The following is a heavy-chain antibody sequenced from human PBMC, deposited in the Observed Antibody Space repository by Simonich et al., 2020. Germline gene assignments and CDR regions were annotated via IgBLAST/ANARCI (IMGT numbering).Heavy chain of an antibody. Sequence: QLQLQESGPGLVKPSETLSLTCTVSGGSISSSSYYWGWIRQPPGKGLEWIGSIYYSGNTYYNPSLKSGVPLSLDTSKNQFSLKLSSVTAADTAVYYCARHAGFAFDIWGQGTMVTVSS. CDR1: GGSISSSSYY. CDR2: IYYSGNT. V-gene: IGHV4-39*01. J-gene: IGHJ3*02. CDR3: ARHAGFAFDI. D-gene: IGHD6-13*01.